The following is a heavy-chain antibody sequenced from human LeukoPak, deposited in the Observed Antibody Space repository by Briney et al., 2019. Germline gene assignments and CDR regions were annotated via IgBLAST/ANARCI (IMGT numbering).Heavy chain of an antibody. J-gene: IGHJ4*02. V-gene: IGHV1-8*01. CDR2: MNPNSGNT. Sequence: ASVKVSCKASGYTFTSYGINWVRQATGQGLEWMGWMNPNSGNTGYAQKFQGRVTMTRNTSISTAYMELSSLRSEDTAVYYCAREGTNSYGYDYWGQGTLVTVSS. CDR1: GYTFTSYG. CDR3: AREGTNSYGYDY. D-gene: IGHD5-18*01.